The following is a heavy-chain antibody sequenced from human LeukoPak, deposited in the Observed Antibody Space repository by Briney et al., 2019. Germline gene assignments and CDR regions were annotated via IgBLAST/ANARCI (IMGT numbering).Heavy chain of an antibody. V-gene: IGHV3-53*01. J-gene: IGHJ4*02. CDR3: ARIPKTTYFDY. Sequence: PGGSLRLSCAASGFTVSGKYMTWVRQAPGKGLEWVSVIYSGGSTDYADSVKGRFSISRDNSENTLHLQMNSLRAEDTAVYYCARIPKTTYFDYWGQGTLVTVSS. CDR1: GFTVSGKY. CDR2: IYSGGST. D-gene: IGHD4-11*01.